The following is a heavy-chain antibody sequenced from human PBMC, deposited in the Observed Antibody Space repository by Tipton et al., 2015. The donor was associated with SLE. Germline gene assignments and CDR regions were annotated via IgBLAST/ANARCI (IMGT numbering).Heavy chain of an antibody. Sequence: SLRLSCAASGFIFSSYGMHWVRQAPGKGLEWVAVISYDGSNKYYADSVKGRFTISRDNSKNTLYLQMNSLRAEDTAVYYCAKDGVVGAGWYFDLWGRGTLVTVSS. J-gene: IGHJ2*01. CDR2: ISYDGSNK. V-gene: IGHV3-30*18. CDR3: AKDGVVGAGWYFDL. D-gene: IGHD1-26*01. CDR1: GFIFSSYG.